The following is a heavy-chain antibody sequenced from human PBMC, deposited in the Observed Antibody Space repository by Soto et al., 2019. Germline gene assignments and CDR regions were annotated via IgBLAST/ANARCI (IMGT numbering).Heavy chain of an antibody. D-gene: IGHD3-3*01. CDR2: ISSSSSYI. Sequence: PGGSLRLSCAASGFTFSSYSMNWVRQAPGKGLEWVSSISSSSSYIYYADSVKGRFTISIDNAKNSLYLQMNSLRAEDTAVYYCARDSYYDFWSGYYGDYYYYYGMDVWGQGTTVTVSS. J-gene: IGHJ6*02. CDR1: GFTFSSYS. CDR3: ARDSYYDFWSGYYGDYYYYYGMDV. V-gene: IGHV3-21*01.